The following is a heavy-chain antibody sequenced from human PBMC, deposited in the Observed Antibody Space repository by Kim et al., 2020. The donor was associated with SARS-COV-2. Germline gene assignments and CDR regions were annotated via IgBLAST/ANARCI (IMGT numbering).Heavy chain of an antibody. D-gene: IGHD4-4*01. CDR3: ARHLSWYDGYSRDY. J-gene: IGHJ4*02. V-gene: IGHV3-48*02. Sequence: ADAVKGRFTISRDNAKNSLYLQMNSLRDEDTAVYYCARHLSWYDGYSRDYWGQGTLVTVSS.